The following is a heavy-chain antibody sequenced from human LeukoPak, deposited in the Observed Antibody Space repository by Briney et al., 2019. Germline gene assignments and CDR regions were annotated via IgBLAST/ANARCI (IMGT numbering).Heavy chain of an antibody. CDR1: GFAVSSNY. J-gene: IGHJ4*02. CDR2: IDGGGNT. Sequence: GGSLRLSCAASGFAVSSNYMSWVRQAPGKGLEWVSVIDGGGNTYYTDSVKGRFTISRDNSKNTLYLQMNNLGAADTAIYYCAKDPGYSYGLGQDYWGQGTLVTVSS. D-gene: IGHD5-18*01. CDR3: AKDPGYSYGLGQDY. V-gene: IGHV3-53*01.